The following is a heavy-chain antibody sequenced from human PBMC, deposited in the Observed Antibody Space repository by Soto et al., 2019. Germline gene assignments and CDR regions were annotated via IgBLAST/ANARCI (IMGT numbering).Heavy chain of an antibody. D-gene: IGHD3-9*01. V-gene: IGHV1-18*01. CDR2: ISAYNGNT. CDR3: ARDERYFDWPITDY. CDR1: GYTFTSYG. Sequence: GASVKVSGKASGYTFTSYGISWVRQAPGQGLEWMGWISAYNGNTNYAQKLQGRVTMTTDTSTSTAYMELRSLRSDDTAVYYCARDERYFDWPITDYWGQGTLVTVSS. J-gene: IGHJ4*02.